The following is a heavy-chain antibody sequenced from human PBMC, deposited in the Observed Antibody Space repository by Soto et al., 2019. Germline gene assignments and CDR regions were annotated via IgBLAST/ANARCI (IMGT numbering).Heavy chain of an antibody. J-gene: IGHJ4*02. V-gene: IGHV5-51*01. CDR2: IYPGDSDA. CDR1: GYTFPSYW. D-gene: IGHD2-2*01. Sequence: PGESLKISCKGSGYTFPSYWIGWVRQMPGKGLEWMGIIYPGDSDARYSPSFQGQVTISVGMSISTAYLHLSSLKASDTAMYYCARQGPLLGYRESTSCHYDYWGQGTLVTVSS. CDR3: ARQGPLLGYRESTSCHYDY.